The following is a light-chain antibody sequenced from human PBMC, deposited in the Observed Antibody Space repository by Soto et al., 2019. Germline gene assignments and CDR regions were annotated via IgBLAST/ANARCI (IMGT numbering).Light chain of an antibody. CDR3: ASYTTTKTWI. CDR1: SSDVGAYNY. V-gene: IGLV2-14*01. CDR2: EVT. Sequence: QSALTQPASVSASPGQSITISCTGTSSDVGAYNYVSWYQQHPGKAPNLMIYEVTNRPSGVSNRFSGSKSGNTASLTISGLQTEDEGDYYCASYTTTKTWIFGGGTKLTVL. J-gene: IGLJ2*01.